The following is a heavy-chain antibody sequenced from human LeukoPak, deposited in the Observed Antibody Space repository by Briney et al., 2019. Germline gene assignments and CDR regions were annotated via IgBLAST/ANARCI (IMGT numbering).Heavy chain of an antibody. Sequence: GGSLRLSCAASGFTFSSYWMSWVRQAPGKGLEWVANIKQDGSEKYYVDSVKGRFTISRDNAKNSLYLQMNSLRAEDTAVYYCARGLITGAGNWFDPWGQRTLVTVSS. V-gene: IGHV3-7*01. CDR3: ARGLITGAGNWFDP. CDR1: GFTFSSYW. CDR2: IKQDGSEK. J-gene: IGHJ5*02. D-gene: IGHD1-20*01.